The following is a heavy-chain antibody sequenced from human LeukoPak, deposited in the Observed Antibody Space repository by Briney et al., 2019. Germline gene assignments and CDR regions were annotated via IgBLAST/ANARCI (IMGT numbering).Heavy chain of an antibody. J-gene: IGHJ4*02. CDR2: ISSRSSYM. Sequence: GGSLRLSCAASGFDFSAYDMNWVRQAPGKGLEWVSSISSRSSYMYFADSVKGRFTISRDNANNSLYLHMNSLRAEDTAVYYCARTGTTFPIDYWGQGTLVAVSS. V-gene: IGHV3-21*01. CDR1: GFDFSAYD. D-gene: IGHD2/OR15-2a*01. CDR3: ARTGTTFPIDY.